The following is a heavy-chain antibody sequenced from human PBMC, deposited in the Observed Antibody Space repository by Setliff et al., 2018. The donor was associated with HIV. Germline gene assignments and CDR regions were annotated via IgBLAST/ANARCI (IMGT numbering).Heavy chain of an antibody. V-gene: IGHV4-4*09. Sequence: SETLSLTCTVSGGSISSYYWSWIRQPPGKGLEWIGYIYTSGSTNYNPSLKSRVTISLDTSKNQFSLKLTSVTAADTAVYYCARLSGDYYYFDYWDQGTLVTVSS. J-gene: IGHJ4*02. CDR3: ARLSGDYYYFDY. D-gene: IGHD4-17*01. CDR2: IYTSGST. CDR1: GGSISSYY.